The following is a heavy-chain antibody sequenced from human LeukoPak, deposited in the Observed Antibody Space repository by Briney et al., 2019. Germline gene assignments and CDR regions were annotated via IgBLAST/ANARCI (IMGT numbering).Heavy chain of an antibody. V-gene: IGHV3-48*01. J-gene: IGHJ6*03. CDR2: ISSSSINI. CDR1: GFTFSGYS. D-gene: IGHD2-2*02. CDR3: ARASHCSSTSCYSYYYYYMDV. Sequence: GGSLRLSCATSGFTFSGYSMNWVRQAPGKGLEWISYISSSSINIHYGDSVKGRFTISRDNAENSLYLQMNSLRAEDTAVYYCARASHCSSTSCYSYYYYYMDVWGKGTTVTVSS.